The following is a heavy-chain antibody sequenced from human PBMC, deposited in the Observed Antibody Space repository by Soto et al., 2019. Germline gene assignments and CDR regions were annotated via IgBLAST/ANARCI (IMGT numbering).Heavy chain of an antibody. V-gene: IGHV4-34*01. Sequence: QVQLQLWGAGLLKPSETLSLTCAVYGGFVTSGSYYWSWIRQPPGKGLEWIGEMRHSGGTHFNPPVKSRVAISVDTAKNQFTPKMSSVTAADTALYYCAGVERGTATTVVDACDIWGTGTMVTVSS. CDR2: MRHSGGT. CDR3: AGVERGTATTVVDACDI. CDR1: GGFVTSGSYY. D-gene: IGHD1-1*01. J-gene: IGHJ3*02.